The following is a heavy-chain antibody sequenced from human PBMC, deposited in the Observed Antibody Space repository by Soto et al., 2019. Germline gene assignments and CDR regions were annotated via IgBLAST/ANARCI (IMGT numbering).Heavy chain of an antibody. CDR3: ARGVITIFGVVISRTFRFDP. V-gene: IGHV1-8*02. CDR2: LNPNRSKT. Sequence: ASVKVSCKASGYTFTSHYMHWVRQAPGQGLEWMGLLNPNRSKTGYAQKFQGRVTMTRNTSISTAYMELSSLRSEDTAVYYCARGVITIFGVVISRTFRFDPWGQGTLVTVSS. D-gene: IGHD3-3*01. CDR1: GYTFTSHY. J-gene: IGHJ5*02.